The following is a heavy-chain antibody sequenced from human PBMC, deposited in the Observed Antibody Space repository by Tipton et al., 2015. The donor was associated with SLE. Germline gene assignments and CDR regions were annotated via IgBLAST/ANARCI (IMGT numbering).Heavy chain of an antibody. CDR3: ASYRYTDY. CDR1: GFTFSNYE. J-gene: IGHJ4*02. V-gene: IGHV3-48*03. CDR2: ISLSGSPI. D-gene: IGHD5-24*01. Sequence: SLRLSCVASGFTFSNYEMNWVRQAPGKGLEWISYISLSGSPIYYADSVRGRFTISRDNAKNLLYLQMNNLRAEDTAVYYCASYRYTDYWGQGTPVTVSS.